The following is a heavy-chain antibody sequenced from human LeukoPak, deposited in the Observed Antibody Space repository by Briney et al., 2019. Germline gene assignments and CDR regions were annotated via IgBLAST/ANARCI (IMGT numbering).Heavy chain of an antibody. CDR2: INPSGGST. Sequence: HWASVKVSCKASGYTFTSYYMHWVRQAPGQGLEWMGIINPSGGSTSYAQKFQGRVTMTRDMSTSTVYMELNSLRAEDTAVYYCAKGVRPVLAATYFDYWGQGTLVTVSS. D-gene: IGHD2-15*01. CDR3: AKGVRPVLAATYFDY. V-gene: IGHV1-46*01. J-gene: IGHJ4*02. CDR1: GYTFTSYY.